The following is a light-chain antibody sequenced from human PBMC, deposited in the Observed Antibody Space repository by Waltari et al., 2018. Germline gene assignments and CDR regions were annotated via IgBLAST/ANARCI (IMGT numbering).Light chain of an antibody. Sequence: DIQLTQSPSSLSASVGDRVTITCRASQDISNYLAWYQQKPGKVPKLLIYVASVLQSGVPSRFSGSGSETEFTLTISSLQPDDVATYYCFGLTFGGGTKVDIK. CDR2: VAS. CDR3: FGLT. CDR1: QDISNY. J-gene: IGKJ4*01. V-gene: IGKV1-27*01.